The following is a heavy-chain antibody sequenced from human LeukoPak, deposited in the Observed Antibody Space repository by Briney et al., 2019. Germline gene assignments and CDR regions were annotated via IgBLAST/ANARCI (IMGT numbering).Heavy chain of an antibody. CDR1: GFTFSSYA. CDR2: MNRDPI. Sequence: KSGGSLRLSCAASGFTFSSYAMSWVRQAPGKGLEWVASMNRDPIYYADSVKGRFTISRDNAKNSVYLQMNSLRAEDTAVYFCARDTYFYDTSGYYINDLWGQGTLVTVSS. V-gene: IGHV3-21*01. D-gene: IGHD3-22*01. J-gene: IGHJ5*02. CDR3: ARDTYFYDTSGYYINDL.